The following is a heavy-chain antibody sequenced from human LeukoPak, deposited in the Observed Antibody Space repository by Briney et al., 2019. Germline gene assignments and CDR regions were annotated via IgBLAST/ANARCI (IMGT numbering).Heavy chain of an antibody. D-gene: IGHD6-13*01. V-gene: IGHV3-21*01. CDR1: GFTFSSYS. Sequence: GGSLRLSCAASGFTFSSYSMNWVRQAPGKGLEWVSSISSSSSYIYYADSVKGRFTISRDNAKNSLYLQMNSLRAEDTAVYYCARYSSSWGLRGRDFDYWGQGTLVTVSS. CDR2: ISSSSSYI. CDR3: ARYSSSWGLRGRDFDY. J-gene: IGHJ4*02.